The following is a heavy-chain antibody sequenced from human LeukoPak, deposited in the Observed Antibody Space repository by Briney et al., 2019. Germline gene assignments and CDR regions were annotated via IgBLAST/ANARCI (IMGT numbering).Heavy chain of an antibody. CDR1: GGSISSGGYY. J-gene: IGHJ5*02. CDR2: IYYSGST. V-gene: IGHV4-31*03. D-gene: IGHD2-2*01. CDR3: ARAYCSSTSCYFPHWLDP. Sequence: SQTLSLTCTVSGGSISSGGYYWSWIRQHPGKGLEWIGYIYYSGSTYYNPSLKSRVTISVDTSKNQFSLKLSSVTAADTAVYYCARAYCSSTSCYFPHWLDPWGQGTLVTVSS.